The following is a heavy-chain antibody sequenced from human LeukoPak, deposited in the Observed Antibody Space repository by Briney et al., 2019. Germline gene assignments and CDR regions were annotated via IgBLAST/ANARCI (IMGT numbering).Heavy chain of an antibody. V-gene: IGHV3-48*01. D-gene: IGHD4-17*01. Sequence: GGSLRLSCAASGFTFSRDSMNWVRQAPGKGLEWVSYINGGGSPIFYADSVRGRFTISRDNAKNSLHLQMNSLRAEDTAVYYCARAGPVRASYYFDYWGQGTLVTVSS. J-gene: IGHJ4*02. CDR3: ARAGPVRASYYFDY. CDR1: GFTFSRDS. CDR2: INGGGSPI.